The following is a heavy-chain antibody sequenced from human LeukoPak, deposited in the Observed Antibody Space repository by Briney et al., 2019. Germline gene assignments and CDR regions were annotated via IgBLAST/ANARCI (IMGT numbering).Heavy chain of an antibody. J-gene: IGHJ6*03. D-gene: IGHD5-18*01. CDR1: GFTFSNYA. Sequence: GWSLRLSCAASGFTFSNYAMHWVRQAPGKGLEWVAVISYDGSNQYYTDSVRGRFTISGDSSKNTLYLQMNSLRAEDTAVYYCAKDHWAWIQLWFNYYYYIDVWGKGTTVTISS. CDR2: ISYDGSNQ. CDR3: AKDHWAWIQLWFNYYYYIDV. V-gene: IGHV3-30*04.